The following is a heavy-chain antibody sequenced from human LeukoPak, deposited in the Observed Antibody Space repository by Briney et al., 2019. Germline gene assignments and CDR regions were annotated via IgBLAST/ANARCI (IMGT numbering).Heavy chain of an antibody. D-gene: IGHD3-22*01. Sequence: GGSLRLSCAASGFTFSSYGMHWVRQAPGKELKWVAVIWYDGRNKYYADSVKGRFTISRDNSKNTLYLQMNSLRAEDTAVYYCARDRSPYDSSGYRDAFDIWGQGTMVTVSS. CDR2: IWYDGRNK. CDR1: GFTFSSYG. J-gene: IGHJ3*02. V-gene: IGHV3-33*01. CDR3: ARDRSPYDSSGYRDAFDI.